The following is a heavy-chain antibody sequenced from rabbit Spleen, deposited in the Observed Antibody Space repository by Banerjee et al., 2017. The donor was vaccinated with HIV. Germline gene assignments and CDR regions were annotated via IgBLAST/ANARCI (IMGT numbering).Heavy chain of an antibody. CDR3: ARDLTGVIGWNFDF. V-gene: IGHV1S40*01. D-gene: IGHD1-1*01. J-gene: IGHJ4*01. CDR1: GFSFSSSDY. Sequence: QSLEESGGDLVKPGASLTLTCTASGFSFSSSDYMCWVRQAPGKGLEWISCIAGGSSGFTYSATWAKGRFTISKTSSTTVTLQMTSLTAADTATYFCARDLTGVIGWNFDFWGPGTLVTVS. CDR2: IAGGSSGFT.